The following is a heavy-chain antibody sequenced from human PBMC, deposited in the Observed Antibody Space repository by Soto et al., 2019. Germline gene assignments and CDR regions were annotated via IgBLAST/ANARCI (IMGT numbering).Heavy chain of an antibody. CDR3: VRDGTKTLRDWFDP. D-gene: IGHD1-1*01. CDR2: IYATGTT. Sequence: SETLSLTCAVYGGSFSGFYWSWIRKSAGKGLEWIGRIYATGTTDYNPSLKSRVMMSVDTSKKQFSLKLRSVTAADTAVYYCVRDGTKTLRDWFDPWGQGISVTVSS. J-gene: IGHJ5*02. CDR1: GGSFSGFY. V-gene: IGHV4-59*10.